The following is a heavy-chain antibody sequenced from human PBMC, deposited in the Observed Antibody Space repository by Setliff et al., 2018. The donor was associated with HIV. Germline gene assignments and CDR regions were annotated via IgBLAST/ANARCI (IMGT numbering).Heavy chain of an antibody. J-gene: IGHJ4*02. CDR2: ITAKFNGYVK. D-gene: IGHD3-16*01. CDR3: VRAAAGLDI. Sequence: GGSLRLSCAASGFTLSDHYIDWIRQPPGKGLEWVGRITAKFNGYVKEYAASVQGRFTISRDDSKDSLFLQVNNLKTEDTAVYYCVRAAAGLDIWSQKILVTVSS. V-gene: IGHV3-72*01. CDR1: GFTLSDHY.